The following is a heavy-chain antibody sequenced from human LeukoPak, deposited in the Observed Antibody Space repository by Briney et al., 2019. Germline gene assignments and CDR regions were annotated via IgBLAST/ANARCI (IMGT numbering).Heavy chain of an antibody. D-gene: IGHD3-9*01. CDR2: INHSGST. CDR1: GESFSDYY. Sequence: SETLSLTCAVYGESFSDYYWSWIRQPPGKGLEWIGEINHSGSTNYNPSLKSRVTISVDTSKNQFSLKLSSVTAADTAVYYCARVYDILTGYYIAIASPDAFDIWGQGTMVTVSS. V-gene: IGHV4-34*01. CDR3: ARVYDILTGYYIAIASPDAFDI. J-gene: IGHJ3*02.